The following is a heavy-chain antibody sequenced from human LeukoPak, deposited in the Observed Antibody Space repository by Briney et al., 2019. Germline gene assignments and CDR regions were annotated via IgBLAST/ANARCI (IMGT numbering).Heavy chain of an antibody. CDR1: GFTFSSYA. V-gene: IGHV3-30*04. D-gene: IGHD3-10*01. CDR3: ARERGVEDF. CDR2: ISYDGSNK. J-gene: IGHJ4*02. Sequence: GGSLRLSCAASGFTFSSYAMHWVRQAPGKGLEWVAVISYDGSNKYYADSVKGRFTISRDNAKNSLYLQMNSLRAEDTAVYYCARERGVEDFWGQGTLVTVSS.